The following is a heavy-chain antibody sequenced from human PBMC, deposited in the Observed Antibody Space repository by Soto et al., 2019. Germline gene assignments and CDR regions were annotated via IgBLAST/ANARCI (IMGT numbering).Heavy chain of an antibody. CDR3: ARESPYYDYVWGSLIPYYYGMDV. CDR1: GFTFSSYW. V-gene: IGHV3-74*01. D-gene: IGHD3-16*01. J-gene: IGHJ6*02. Sequence: PGGSLRLSCAASGFTFSSYWMHWVRQAPGKGLVWVSRINSDGSSTSYADSVKGRFTISRDNAKNTLYLQMNSLRAEDTAVYYCARESPYYDYVWGSLIPYYYGMDVWGQGTTVTVSS. CDR2: INSDGSST.